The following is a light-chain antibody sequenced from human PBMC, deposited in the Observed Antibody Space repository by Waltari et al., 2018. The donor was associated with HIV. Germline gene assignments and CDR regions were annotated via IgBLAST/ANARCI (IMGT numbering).Light chain of an antibody. J-gene: IGKJ1*01. CDR2: GAS. CDR1: QTVSRT. Sequence: DFHMTQSPSPLSASVADRIPITCRASQTVSRTLNWYQQKRGKAPNLLIYGASSLQSGVPSRFSGSGSGTDFTLTISSLQPEDFATYYCQQSFSNLWTFGEGTKVEIK. V-gene: IGKV1-39*01. CDR3: QQSFSNLWT.